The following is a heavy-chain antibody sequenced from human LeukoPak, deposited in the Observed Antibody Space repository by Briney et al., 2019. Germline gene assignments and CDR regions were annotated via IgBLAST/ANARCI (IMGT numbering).Heavy chain of an antibody. V-gene: IGHV1-18*01. CDR2: ISAYNGNT. CDR3: AREIGGSSWSPFDY. CDR1: GYTFTSYG. D-gene: IGHD6-13*01. J-gene: IGHJ4*02. Sequence: ASVKVSCKASGYTFTSYGISWVRQAPGQGLEWMGWISAYNGNTNYAQKFQGRVTMTTDTSTNTAYMELKSLRSDDTAVYYCAREIGGSSWSPFDYWGQGTLVTVSS.